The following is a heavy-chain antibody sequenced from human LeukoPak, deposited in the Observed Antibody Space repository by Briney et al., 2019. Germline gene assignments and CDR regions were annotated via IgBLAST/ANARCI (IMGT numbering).Heavy chain of an antibody. CDR2: ISYDGRNI. Sequence: GGSLRLSCAASGFTFNNYGMHWVRQAPGKGLEWVAVISYDGRNIHYPDSVKGRFTISRDISTDTLWLQMDSLRTEDTAVYYCASGGFRQLPHDYWGQGTLVTVSS. CDR1: GFTFNNYG. CDR3: ASGGFRQLPHDY. D-gene: IGHD3-16*01. V-gene: IGHV3-30*03. J-gene: IGHJ4*02.